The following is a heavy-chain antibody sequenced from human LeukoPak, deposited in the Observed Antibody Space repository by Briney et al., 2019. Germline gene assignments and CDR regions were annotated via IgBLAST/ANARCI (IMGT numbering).Heavy chain of an antibody. Sequence: PSETLSLTCAVYGGSFSGYYWSWIRQPPGKGLEWIGEINHSGSTNYNPSLKSRVTISVDTSKNQFSLKLSSVTAADTAVYYCALWIGEGNWFDPWGQGTLVTVSS. CDR3: ALWIGEGNWFDP. CDR2: INHSGST. D-gene: IGHD5-12*01. CDR1: GGSFSGYY. V-gene: IGHV4-34*01. J-gene: IGHJ5*02.